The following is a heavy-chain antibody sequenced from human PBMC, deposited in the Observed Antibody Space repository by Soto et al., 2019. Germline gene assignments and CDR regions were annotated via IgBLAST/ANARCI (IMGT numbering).Heavy chain of an antibody. CDR2: ISTSGSVV. D-gene: IGHD2-2*01. Sequence: QVQLVESGGGLVKPGGSLRLSCAASGFNFIDYYFSWIRQTPERGLEWVAFISTSGSVVTYADSVKGRFTISRDNVKNLVHLKLSELTVQDAAMYFCVRETVAPIVVQDPSYGLDVWGQGTTVTVSS. CDR3: VRETVAPIVVQDPSYGLDV. V-gene: IGHV3-11*01. CDR1: GFNFIDYY. J-gene: IGHJ6*01.